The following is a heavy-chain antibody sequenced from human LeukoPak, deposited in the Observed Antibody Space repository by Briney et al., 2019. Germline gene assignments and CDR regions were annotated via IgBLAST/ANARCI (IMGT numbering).Heavy chain of an antibody. D-gene: IGHD5-18*01. CDR1: GYTFTGYY. CDR2: INPNSGNT. Sequence: GASVKVSCKASGYTFTGYYMHWVRQAPGQGLEWMGWINPNSGNTGYAQKFQARVTFTRITSISTAYMELRSLRPEDTAVYYCARGERGYRYGFEYFQRWGQGTLVTVSS. CDR3: ARGERGYRYGFEYFQR. V-gene: IGHV1-8*03. J-gene: IGHJ1*01.